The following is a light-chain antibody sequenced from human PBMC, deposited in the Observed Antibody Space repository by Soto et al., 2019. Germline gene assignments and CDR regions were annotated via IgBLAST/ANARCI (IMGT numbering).Light chain of an antibody. Sequence: DSVMTQFPLSLSVTPGEPASISCRSRQSLLHSDGYNYLDWYVQKPGQSPQLLIYLGSNRAAGVTDRFSGSGSGTDFKLEISRVEAEDVGVYYCMQALQIRVEFGQGTKVEIK. CDR1: QSLLHSDGYNY. CDR3: MQALQIRVE. V-gene: IGKV2-28*01. J-gene: IGKJ1*01. CDR2: LGS.